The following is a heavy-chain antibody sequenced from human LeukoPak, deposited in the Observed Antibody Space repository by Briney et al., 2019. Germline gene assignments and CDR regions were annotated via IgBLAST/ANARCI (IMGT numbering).Heavy chain of an antibody. CDR3: ARGLEIVYSSSWYRGPRPRWFDP. D-gene: IGHD6-13*01. Sequence: PSETLSLTCAVYGGSFSGYYWSWIRQPPGKGLEWIGEINHSGSTNYNPSLKSRVTISVDTSKNQFSLKLSSVTAADTAVYYCARGLEIVYSSSWYRGPRPRWFDPWGQGTLVTVYS. J-gene: IGHJ5*02. CDR1: GGSFSGYY. V-gene: IGHV4-34*01. CDR2: INHSGST.